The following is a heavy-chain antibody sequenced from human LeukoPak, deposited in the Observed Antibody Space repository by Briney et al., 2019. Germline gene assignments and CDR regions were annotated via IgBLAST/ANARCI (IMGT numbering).Heavy chain of an antibody. Sequence: ASVKVSCKASGYTFTSYDINWVRQATGQRLEWMGWINAGNGNTKYSQEFQGRVTITRDTSASTAYMELSSLRSEDMAVYYCARGDYGGNSILDYWGQGTLVTVSS. CDR2: INAGNGNT. V-gene: IGHV1-3*03. D-gene: IGHD4-23*01. CDR3: ARGDYGGNSILDY. CDR1: GYTFTSYD. J-gene: IGHJ4*02.